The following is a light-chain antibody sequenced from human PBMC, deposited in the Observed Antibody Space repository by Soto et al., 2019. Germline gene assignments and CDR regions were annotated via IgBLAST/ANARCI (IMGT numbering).Light chain of an antibody. CDR3: QQYNNWPTWA. Sequence: EIVMKQSPATLSVSPGERATLSCRASQSVSSNLAWYQQKPGQAPRLXXYGASTRANGIPARFSGSGSGTELTLTISSLQSEDFAVYYCQQYNNWPTWAFGQGTQVDIK. V-gene: IGKV3-15*01. CDR2: GAS. CDR1: QSVSSN. J-gene: IGKJ1*01.